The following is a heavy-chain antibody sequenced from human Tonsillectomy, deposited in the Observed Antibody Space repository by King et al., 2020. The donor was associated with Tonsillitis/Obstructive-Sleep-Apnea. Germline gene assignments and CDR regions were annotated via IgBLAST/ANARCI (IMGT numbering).Heavy chain of an antibody. CDR2: IFWDDDK. Sequence: TLKESGPTLVKPTQTLTLTCTFSGFSLSTSGVGVGWIRQPPGKALEWLALIFWDDDKRYSPSLNSRRTITKDTSKNQVVLTMTNMDPVDTATYYCAHRVGAKYFQNWGQGTLITVSS. J-gene: IGHJ1*01. CDR3: AHRVGAKYFQN. V-gene: IGHV2-5*02. CDR1: GFSLSTSGVG. D-gene: IGHD3-3*01.